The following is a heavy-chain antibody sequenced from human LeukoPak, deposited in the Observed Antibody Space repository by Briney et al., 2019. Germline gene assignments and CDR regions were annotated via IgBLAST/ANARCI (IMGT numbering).Heavy chain of an antibody. J-gene: IGHJ4*02. CDR3: ARHRTAMVNFDY. CDR2: IYYSGST. CDR1: GGSISSYY. D-gene: IGHD5-18*01. V-gene: IGHV4-59*08. Sequence: SETLSLTYTVSGGSISSYYWSWIRQPPGKGLEWIGYIYYSGSTNYNPSLKSRVTISVDTSKNQFSLKLSSVTAADTAVYYCARHRTAMVNFDYWGQGTLVTVSS.